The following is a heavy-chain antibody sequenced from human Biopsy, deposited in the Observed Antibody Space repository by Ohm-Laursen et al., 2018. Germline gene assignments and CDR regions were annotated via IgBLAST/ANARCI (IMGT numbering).Heavy chain of an antibody. Sequence: GSSEKVSCKASGYTFTSYAISWVRQAPGQGLEWMGWSSGYNGKTNYAQNLQGRVTMTADTSTSTAYMEVTSLRSDDTAVYYCARAKLEPVYYYYGMDVWGQGTTVTVSS. J-gene: IGHJ6*02. V-gene: IGHV1-18*01. CDR1: GYTFTSYA. CDR3: ARAKLEPVYYYYGMDV. D-gene: IGHD1-1*01. CDR2: SSGYNGKT.